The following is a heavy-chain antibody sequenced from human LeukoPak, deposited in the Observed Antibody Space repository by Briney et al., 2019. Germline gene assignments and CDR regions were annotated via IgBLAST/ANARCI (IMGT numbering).Heavy chain of an antibody. CDR2: INPNSGGT. CDR3: ARPRGNSVCVLEY. V-gene: IGHV1-2*02. Sequence: GASVKVSCKASGYTFTDHYMHWVRQAPGQGLEWMGWINPNSGGTNYAQKFHDRVTMTRDTSTSTVYMELATLRSDDTCVYYCARPRGNSVCVLEYWGQGSLVTVSS. J-gene: IGHJ4*02. D-gene: IGHD4-23*01. CDR1: GYTFTDHY.